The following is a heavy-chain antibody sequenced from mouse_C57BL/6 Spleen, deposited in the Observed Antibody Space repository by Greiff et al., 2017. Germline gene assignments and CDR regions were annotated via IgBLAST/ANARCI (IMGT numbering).Heavy chain of an antibody. CDR1: GYSITSGYY. CDR2: ISYDGSN. Sequence: ESGPGLVKPSQSLSLTCSVTGYSITSGYYWNWIRQFPGNKLEWMGYISYDGSNNYNPSLKNRISITRDTSKNQFFLKLNSVTTEDTATYYCASELRSYAMDYWGQGTSVTVSS. J-gene: IGHJ4*01. D-gene: IGHD1-1*01. CDR3: ASELRSYAMDY. V-gene: IGHV3-6*01.